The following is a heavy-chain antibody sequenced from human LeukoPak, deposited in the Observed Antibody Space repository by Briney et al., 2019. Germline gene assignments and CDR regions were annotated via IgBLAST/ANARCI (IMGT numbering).Heavy chain of an antibody. CDR3: ARGSAYCSSTSCYVLYYFDY. V-gene: IGHV7-4-1*02. CDR1: GYTFTSYA. Sequence: ASVKVSCKASGYTFTSYAMNWVRQAPGQGLEWMGWNNTNTGNPTYAQGFTGRFVFSLDTSVSTAYLQISSLKAEDTAVYYCARGSAYCSSTSCYVLYYFDYWGQGTLVTVSS. J-gene: IGHJ4*02. D-gene: IGHD2-2*01. CDR2: NNTNTGNP.